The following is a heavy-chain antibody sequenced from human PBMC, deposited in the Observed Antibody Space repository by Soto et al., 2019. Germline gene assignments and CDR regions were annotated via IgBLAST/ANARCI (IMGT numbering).Heavy chain of an antibody. D-gene: IGHD1-26*01. V-gene: IGHV3-72*01. CDR2: SRNKANSYAT. CDR1: GFTFSDQY. J-gene: IGHJ6*03. CDR3: ASASSDHYRQYYYMDV. Sequence: EVQLVESGGGLVQPGGSLRLSCAASGFTFSDQYIDWVRQAPGKGLGWIGRSRNKANSYATEYAAPVKGRFTIARDDSENSLFLQMNSLKIDDTAVYYCASASSDHYRQYYYMDVWGKGTTVTVSS.